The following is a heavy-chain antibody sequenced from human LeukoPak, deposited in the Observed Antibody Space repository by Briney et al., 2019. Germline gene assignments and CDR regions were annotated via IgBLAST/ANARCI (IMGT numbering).Heavy chain of an antibody. V-gene: IGHV5-51*01. CDR3: ARALYDSSSYSHDY. Sequence: GESLKISCKGSGYSFTSYWIGWVRQMPGKGLERMGIIYPGDSDTRYSPSFQGQATISADKSISTAYLQWSSLKASDTAMYYCARALYDSSSYSHDYWGQGTLVTVSS. J-gene: IGHJ4*02. CDR1: GYSFTSYW. D-gene: IGHD3-22*01. CDR2: IYPGDSDT.